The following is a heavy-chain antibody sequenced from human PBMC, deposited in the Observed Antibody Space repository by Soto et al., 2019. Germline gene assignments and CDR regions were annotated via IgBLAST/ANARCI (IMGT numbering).Heavy chain of an antibody. CDR2: ITTSSSRNI. CDR1: GFPFSSYT. J-gene: IGHJ6*01. D-gene: IGHD3-3*01. Sequence: EVQLVESGGGLGKPGGSLRLSCSASGFPFSSYTMYWVRQAPGKGLEWVSSITTSSSRNIFYADSLKGRFTISRDNANNILYLQMNNLRVEDTAVYYCARDDPIFGAIPRMDIW. CDR3: ARDDPIFGAIPRMDI. V-gene: IGHV3-21*02.